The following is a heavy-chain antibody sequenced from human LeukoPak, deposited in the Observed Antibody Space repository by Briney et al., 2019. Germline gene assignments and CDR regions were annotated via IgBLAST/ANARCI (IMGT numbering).Heavy chain of an antibody. Sequence: PGGSLRLSCAASGFTFDDYAMHWVRQAPGQCLEWVSLISGDGGSTYYADSVKGRFTISRDNNKNSLYLQMNSLRTEDTALYYCAKVGAYYYDSSGYYLWPLDYWGQGTLVTVSS. J-gene: IGHJ4*02. CDR1: GFTFDDYA. CDR2: ISGDGGST. V-gene: IGHV3-43*02. CDR3: AKVGAYYYDSSGYYLWPLDY. D-gene: IGHD3-22*01.